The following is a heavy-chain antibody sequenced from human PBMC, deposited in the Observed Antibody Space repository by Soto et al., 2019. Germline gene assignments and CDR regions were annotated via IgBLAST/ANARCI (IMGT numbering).Heavy chain of an antibody. CDR2: IFPGGGAA. J-gene: IGHJ4*02. V-gene: IGHV1-46*01. CDR3: AREYSQGLFDH. D-gene: IGHD5-12*01. Sequence: ASVKFSCKASGYSFTNYHLHWVRQAPGQGLEWMGFIFPGGGAAGYTQKFQGRLTVTMDTSTSTVYMDLSSLRSEDTAVYYCAREYSQGLFDHWGEGTLVTVSS. CDR1: GYSFTNYH.